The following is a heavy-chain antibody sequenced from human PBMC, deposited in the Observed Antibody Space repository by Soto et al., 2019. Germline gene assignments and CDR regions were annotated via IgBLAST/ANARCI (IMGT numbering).Heavy chain of an antibody. J-gene: IGHJ6*02. CDR2: ISSSGSNI. CDR1: GFTFNDYC. Sequence: QVQLVESGGGLVRPGGSLRLSCAASGFTFNDYCMSWIRQAPGKGLEWVSYISSSGSNIYYADSVKGRFTISRDNAKKAMFLQMNSLRAEDTAVYYCARDQQQMAKNYDCMDVWGQGTTVTVSS. V-gene: IGHV3-11*01. D-gene: IGHD6-13*01. CDR3: ARDQQQMAKNYDCMDV.